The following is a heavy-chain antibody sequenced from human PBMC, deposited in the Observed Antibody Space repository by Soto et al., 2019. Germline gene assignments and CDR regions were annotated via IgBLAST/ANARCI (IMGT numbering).Heavy chain of an antibody. Sequence: SETLSLTCTVSGGSISSSSFHWGWIRQPPGKGLEWIGSIYYSGSTNYNPSLKSRVTISVDTSKNQFSLKLSSVTAADTAVYYCARETLGLVDYGGQGTLVTVSS. CDR1: GGSISSSSFH. D-gene: IGHD6-6*01. CDR3: ARETLGLVDY. CDR2: IYYSGST. J-gene: IGHJ4*02. V-gene: IGHV4-39*07.